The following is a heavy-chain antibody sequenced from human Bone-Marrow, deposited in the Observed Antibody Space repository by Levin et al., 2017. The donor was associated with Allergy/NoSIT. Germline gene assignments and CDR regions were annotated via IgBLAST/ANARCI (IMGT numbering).Heavy chain of an antibody. D-gene: IGHD5-24*01. Sequence: GESLKISCAASGFTFSSYAMHWVRQAPGKGLEWVAVISYDGSNKYYADSVKGRFTISRDNSKNTLYLQMNSLRAEDTAVYYCARGAIEMATIYFDYWGQGTLVTVSS. J-gene: IGHJ4*02. CDR2: ISYDGSNK. CDR1: GFTFSSYA. V-gene: IGHV3-30*04. CDR3: ARGAIEMATIYFDY.